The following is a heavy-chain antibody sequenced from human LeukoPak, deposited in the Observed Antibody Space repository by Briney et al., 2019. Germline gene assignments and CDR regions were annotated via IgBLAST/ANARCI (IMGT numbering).Heavy chain of an antibody. V-gene: IGHV3-23*01. CDR2: ISASTSTT. D-gene: IGHD2-15*01. Sequence: GGSLRLSCAASGFTFSNYAMSWVRQSPGKGLEWVSAISASTSTTYYADSVRGRFTISRDISKNTLYLQMNSLRVEDTAVYYCAKSKEDCCGSFDPWGQGTLVTVSS. CDR1: GFTFSNYA. CDR3: AKSKEDCCGSFDP. J-gene: IGHJ5*02.